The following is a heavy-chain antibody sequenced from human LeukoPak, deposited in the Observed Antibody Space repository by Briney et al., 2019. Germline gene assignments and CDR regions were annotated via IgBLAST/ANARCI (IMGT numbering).Heavy chain of an antibody. D-gene: IGHD3-9*01. J-gene: IGHJ4*02. V-gene: IGHV3-21*01. CDR2: ISSSSSYI. CDR1: GFTFSSYS. CDR3: AREIDFDWLLSYYFDY. Sequence: PGGSLRLSCAPSGFTFSSYSTNCVRQAPGEGLEWVSSISSSSSYIYYADSVKGRFTISRDNAKNSLYMQMNSLRAEDTAVYYCAREIDFDWLLSYYFDYWGQGTLVTVSS.